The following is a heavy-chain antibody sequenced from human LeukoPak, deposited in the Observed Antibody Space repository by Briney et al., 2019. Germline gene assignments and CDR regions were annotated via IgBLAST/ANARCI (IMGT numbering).Heavy chain of an antibody. CDR2: INPNSGGT. V-gene: IGHV1-2*02. CDR1: GYTFTGYY. CDR3: ARVRRWLHQYYFDY. D-gene: IGHD5-24*01. Sequence: ASVKVSCKASGYTFTGYYMHWVRQAPGQGLECMGWINPNSGGTNYAQKFQGRVTMTRDTSISTAYMELSRLRSDDTAVYYCARVRRWLHQYYFDYWGQGTLVTVSS. J-gene: IGHJ4*02.